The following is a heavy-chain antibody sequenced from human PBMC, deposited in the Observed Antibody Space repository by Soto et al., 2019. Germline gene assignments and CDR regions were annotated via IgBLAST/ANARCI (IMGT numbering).Heavy chain of an antibody. V-gene: IGHV3-30*18. J-gene: IGHJ4*02. D-gene: IGHD3-22*01. CDR2: ISYDGSNK. Sequence: VGSLRLSCAASGFTFSSYGMHWVRQARGKGLEWVAVISYDGSNKYYADSVKGRFTISRDNSKNTLYLQMNSLRAEDTAVYYCAKDQGSSGYGPLDYWGQGTLVTVSS. CDR1: GFTFSSYG. CDR3: AKDQGSSGYGPLDY.